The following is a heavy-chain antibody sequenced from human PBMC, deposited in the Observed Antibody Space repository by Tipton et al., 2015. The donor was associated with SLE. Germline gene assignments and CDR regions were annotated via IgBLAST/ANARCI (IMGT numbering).Heavy chain of an antibody. V-gene: IGHV4-59*12. D-gene: IGHD1-14*01. CDR1: GGSLSSYY. J-gene: IGHJ4*02. CDR3: ARTNRLPYRVYFDS. Sequence: TLSLTCTVSGGSLSSYYWSWIRQPPGEGLESIGSIYYSGSPSYNPSLRSRVTISVDTSKNQFSLKLSSVTAADTAVYYCARTNRLPYRVYFDSWGQGTLVTVSS. CDR2: IYYSGSP.